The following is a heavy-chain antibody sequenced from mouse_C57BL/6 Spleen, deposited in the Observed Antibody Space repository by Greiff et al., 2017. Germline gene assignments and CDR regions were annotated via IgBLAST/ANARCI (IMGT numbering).Heavy chain of an antibody. CDR1: GFTFTDYY. CDR2: IRNKANGYTT. V-gene: IGHV7-3*01. CDR3: ARLYGNYVWYFDV. J-gene: IGHJ1*03. D-gene: IGHD2-1*01. Sequence: DVKLVESGGGLVQPGGSLSLSCAASGFTFTDYYMSWVRQPPGKALELLGFIRNKANGYTTEYSASVKGRFTISKDNSQSTLYLQMNALRAEDSATYYCARLYGNYVWYFDVWGTGTTVTVSS.